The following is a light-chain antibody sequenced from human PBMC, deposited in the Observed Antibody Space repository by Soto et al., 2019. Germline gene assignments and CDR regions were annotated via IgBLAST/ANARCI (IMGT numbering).Light chain of an antibody. V-gene: IGKV1-5*01. CDR2: AAS. Sequence: DIQMTQSPSTLSASIGDRVTITCRASQSISSWLAWYQQKPGKAPKVLIFAASNLQSGVPSRFSGSGSGTDFTLTISSLQPEDVATYFCLQDDDYPFTFGGGTKVDIK. J-gene: IGKJ4*01. CDR3: LQDDDYPFT. CDR1: QSISSW.